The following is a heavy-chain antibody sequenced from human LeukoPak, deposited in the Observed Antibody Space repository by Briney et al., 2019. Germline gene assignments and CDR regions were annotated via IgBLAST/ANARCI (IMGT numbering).Heavy chain of an antibody. CDR2: INYSGGST. CDR3: AKWKYSNSGIDDY. CDR1: GFTFSSYA. J-gene: IGHJ4*02. D-gene: IGHD6-6*01. Sequence: GGSLRLSCAASGFTFSSYAKSWVRQAPGKGLEWISAINYSGGSTYYADSVKGRFTISRDNSKNMLYLQMNSLRAEDTAVYYCAKWKYSNSGIDDYWGQGTLVTVSS. V-gene: IGHV3-23*01.